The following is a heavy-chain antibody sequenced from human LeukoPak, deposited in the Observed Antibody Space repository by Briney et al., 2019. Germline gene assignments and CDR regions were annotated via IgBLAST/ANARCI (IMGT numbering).Heavy chain of an antibody. J-gene: IGHJ5*02. CDR2: IYYSGST. V-gene: IGHV4-30-4*01. CDR1: GGSISSGDYY. CDR3: ARVCRCSSTSCYQGNWFDP. D-gene: IGHD2-2*01. Sequence: PSETLSLTCTVSGGSISSGDYYWSWIRQPPGKGLEWIGYIYYSGSTYYNPSLKSRVTISVDTSKNQFSLKLSSVTAADTAVYYCARVCRCSSTSCYQGNWFDPWGQGTLVTVSS.